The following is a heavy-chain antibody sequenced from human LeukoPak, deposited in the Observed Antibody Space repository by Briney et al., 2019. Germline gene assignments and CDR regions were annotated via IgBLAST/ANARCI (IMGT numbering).Heavy chain of an antibody. V-gene: IGHV1-24*01. CDR3: ATEAGRDSSGYYDNY. J-gene: IGHJ4*02. D-gene: IGHD3-22*01. Sequence: ATVKVSCKVSGYTLSELSMHWVRQAPGKGLEWMGGFDPEDGETIYAQKFQGRVTMTEDTSTDTAYMELSSLRSEDTAVYYCATEAGRDSSGYYDNYWGQGTLVTVSS. CDR1: GYTLSELS. CDR2: FDPEDGET.